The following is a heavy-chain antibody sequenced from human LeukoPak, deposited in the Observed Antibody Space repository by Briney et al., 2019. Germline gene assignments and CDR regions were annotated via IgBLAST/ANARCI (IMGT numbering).Heavy chain of an antibody. Sequence: PGGSLRLSCAASGFTVSSNYMSWVRQAPGKGLEWVSVIYSGGSTYYADSVKGRFTISRDNSKNTLYLQMNSLRAEDTAVYYCARVFGTEWFDPWGQGTLVTVSS. CDR1: GFTVSSNY. D-gene: IGHD3-10*01. CDR3: ARVFGTEWFDP. V-gene: IGHV3-66*01. CDR2: IYSGGST. J-gene: IGHJ5*02.